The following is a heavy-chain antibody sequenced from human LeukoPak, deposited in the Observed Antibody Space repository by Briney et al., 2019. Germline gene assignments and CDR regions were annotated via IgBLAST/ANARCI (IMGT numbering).Heavy chain of an antibody. CDR3: ARALGGELPPFDY. CDR1: GYTFTGYY. V-gene: IGHV1-2*02. D-gene: IGHD1-7*01. CDR2: INPNTGGT. J-gene: IGHJ4*02. Sequence: ASVKVSCKASGYTFTGYYMHWVRQAPGQGLEWMGWINPNTGGTNYAQKFQGKVTMTRDTSISTAYMELSSLRSNDTAMYYCARALGGELPPFDYWGQRTLVTVSS.